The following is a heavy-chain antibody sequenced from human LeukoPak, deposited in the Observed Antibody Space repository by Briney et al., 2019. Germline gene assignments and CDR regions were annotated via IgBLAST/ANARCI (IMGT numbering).Heavy chain of an antibody. CDR3: ARTREYSGNDSFDY. J-gene: IGHJ4*02. Sequence: GGSLRLSCAASGFIFNKYWMSWVRQAPGKGLEWVSSISSSSSYIYYADSVKGRFTISRDNAKNSLYLQMNSLRAEDTAVYYCARTREYSGNDSFDYWGQGTLVTVSS. CDR2: ISSSSSYI. D-gene: IGHD5-12*01. CDR1: GFIFNKYW. V-gene: IGHV3-21*01.